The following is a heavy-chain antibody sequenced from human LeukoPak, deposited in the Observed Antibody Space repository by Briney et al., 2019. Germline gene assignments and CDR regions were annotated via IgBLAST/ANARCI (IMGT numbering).Heavy chain of an antibody. D-gene: IGHD6-19*01. J-gene: IGHJ4*02. Sequence: PGGSLRLSYAASGFTFSKYWMLWVRQAPGKGLESVSRINTDGTVTTYADSVKGRFTVSRDNADNTMFLQMNTVSDEDTAVYYCATKQWLAPPPDSWGQGTPVTVSS. V-gene: IGHV3-74*01. CDR1: GFTFSKYW. CDR2: INTDGTVT. CDR3: ATKQWLAPPPDS.